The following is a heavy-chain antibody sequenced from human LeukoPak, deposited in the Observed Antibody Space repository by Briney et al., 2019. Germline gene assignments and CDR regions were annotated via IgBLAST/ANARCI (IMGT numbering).Heavy chain of an antibody. CDR1: GFTFSNAW. J-gene: IGHJ6*03. CDR3: ARVYDSSGYYYYMDV. CDR2: INWNGGST. D-gene: IGHD3-22*01. V-gene: IGHV3-20*04. Sequence: GGSLRLSCAASGFTFSNAWMSWVRQAPGKGLEWVSGINWNGGSTGYADSVKGRLTISRDNAKNSLYLQMNSLRAEDTALYYCARVYDSSGYYYYMDVWGKGTTVTVSS.